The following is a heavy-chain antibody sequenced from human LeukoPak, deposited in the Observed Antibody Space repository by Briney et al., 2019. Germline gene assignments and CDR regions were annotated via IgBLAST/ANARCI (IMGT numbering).Heavy chain of an antibody. CDR2: ISWNSGSI. CDR1: GFTFDDYA. V-gene: IGHV3-9*01. CDR3: AKDPGYSGSYYFDY. D-gene: IGHD1-26*01. J-gene: IGHJ4*02. Sequence: GGSQRLSCAASGFTFDDYAMHWVRQAPGKGLEWVSGISWNSGSIGYADSVKGRFTISRDNAKNSLYLQMNSLRAEDTALYYCAKDPGYSGSYYFDYWGQGTLVTVSS.